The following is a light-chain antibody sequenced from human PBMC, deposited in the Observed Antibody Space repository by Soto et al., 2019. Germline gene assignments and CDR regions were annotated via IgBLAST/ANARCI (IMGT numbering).Light chain of an antibody. CDR2: ATS. V-gene: IGKV3-15*01. CDR3: KQYNNLYT. J-gene: IGKJ2*01. Sequence: ETVMTQSPGTLSVSPGETVTVSCRASQSISSNLAWYQQKPGQPPRLLIYATSIRATDIPARFSGSGSETDLTLTISRLKIEDFEIYYCKQYNNLYTFGQGTKVDIK. CDR1: QSISSN.